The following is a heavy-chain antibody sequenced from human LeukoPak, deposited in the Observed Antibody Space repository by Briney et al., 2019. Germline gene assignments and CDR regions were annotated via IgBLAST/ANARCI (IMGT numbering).Heavy chain of an antibody. CDR2: ISGSGGST. CDR3: AKELRGYSYVSDY. D-gene: IGHD5-18*01. CDR1: GSTFSSYA. V-gene: IGHV3-23*01. J-gene: IGHJ4*02. Sequence: GGSLRLSCAASGSTFSSYAMSWVRQAPGKGLEWVSAISGSGGSTYYADSAKGRFTISRDNSKNTLYLQMNSLRAEDTAVYYCAKELRGYSYVSDYWGQGTLVTVSS.